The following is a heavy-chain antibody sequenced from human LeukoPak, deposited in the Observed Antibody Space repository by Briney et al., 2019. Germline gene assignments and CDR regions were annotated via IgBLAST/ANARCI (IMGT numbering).Heavy chain of an antibody. J-gene: IGHJ4*02. CDR2: ISSSSSTI. Sequence: SGGSLRLSCAVSAFPFTNAWMNWVRQAPGKGLEWVSYISSSSSTIYYADSVKGRFTISRDNAKNSLYLQMNSLRAEDTAVYYCARGSGYYDSSGYYNDYWGQGTLVTVSS. CDR1: AFPFTNAW. V-gene: IGHV3-48*04. CDR3: ARGSGYYDSSGYYNDY. D-gene: IGHD3-22*01.